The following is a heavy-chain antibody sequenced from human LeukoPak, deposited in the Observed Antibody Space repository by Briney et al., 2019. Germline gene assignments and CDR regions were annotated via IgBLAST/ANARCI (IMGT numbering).Heavy chain of an antibody. Sequence: GASVKVSCKASGYTFTSYGISWVRQAPGQGLEWMGWISAYNGNTNYAQKLQGRVTMTTDTSTTTAYMELRSLRSDDTAVYYCAREQPACSGGRDFAYYFDYWGQGTLVTVSS. J-gene: IGHJ4*02. CDR1: GYTFTSYG. CDR3: AREQPACSGGRDFAYYFDY. CDR2: ISAYNGNT. V-gene: IGHV1-18*01. D-gene: IGHD2-15*01.